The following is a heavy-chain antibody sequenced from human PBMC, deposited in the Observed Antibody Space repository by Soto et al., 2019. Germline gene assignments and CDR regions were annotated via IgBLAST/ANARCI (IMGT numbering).Heavy chain of an antibody. V-gene: IGHV3-30-3*01. CDR1: GFTFSSYA. Sequence: QVQLVESGGGVVQPGRSLRLSCAASGFTFSSYAMHWVRQAPGKGLEWVAVISYDGSNKYYADSVKGRFTISRDNSKNTLYLQMNSLRAEDTAVYYCERDGITIFGVVVGYGMDVWGQGTTVTVSS. J-gene: IGHJ6*02. D-gene: IGHD3-3*01. CDR3: ERDGITIFGVVVGYGMDV. CDR2: ISYDGSNK.